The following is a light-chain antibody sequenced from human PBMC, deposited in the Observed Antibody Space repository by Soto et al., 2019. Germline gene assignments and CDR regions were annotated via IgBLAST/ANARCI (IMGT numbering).Light chain of an antibody. CDR2: KAS. V-gene: IGKV1-5*03. CDR1: QSISSW. Sequence: DIQMTQSPSTLSASVGDRVTITCRASQSISSWLAWYQQKPGKAPKLLIYKASSLESGVPSRFSGSGSGTELTITISSLQPDDFATNYCQQYNSYSPCTFGQGTKLEIK. CDR3: QQYNSYSPCT. J-gene: IGKJ2*02.